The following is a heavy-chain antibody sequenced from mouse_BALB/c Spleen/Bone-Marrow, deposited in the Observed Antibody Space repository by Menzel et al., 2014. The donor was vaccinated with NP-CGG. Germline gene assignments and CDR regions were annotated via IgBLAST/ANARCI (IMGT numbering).Heavy chain of an antibody. CDR3: ARRVITTGPGFAY. CDR1: GYSFTSYY. CDR2: IDPFSGVT. V-gene: IGHV1-31*01. D-gene: IGHD2-4*01. J-gene: IGHJ3*01. Sequence: VQLPQSGPELMKPGASVKISCKASGYSFTSYYIHWVKQNHGKSLEWIGYIDPFSGVTIYNQKFKGKATLTADKSSSTAYMHLSSLTSEDSAVYYCARRVITTGPGFAYWGQGTLVTVSA.